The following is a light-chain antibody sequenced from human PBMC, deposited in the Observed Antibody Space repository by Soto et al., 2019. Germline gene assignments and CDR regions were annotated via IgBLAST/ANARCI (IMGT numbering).Light chain of an antibody. J-gene: IGKJ1*01. CDR3: QHYNSYSEA. CDR2: KAS. V-gene: IGKV1-5*03. Sequence: DIQMTQSPSSLSASVGDRVTVTCRASQTISRWLAWYRQKPGKAPKLLIYKASTLKSGVPSRFSGSGSGTEFTLTISSLQPDDFATYYCQHYNSYSEAFGQGTKV. CDR1: QTISRW.